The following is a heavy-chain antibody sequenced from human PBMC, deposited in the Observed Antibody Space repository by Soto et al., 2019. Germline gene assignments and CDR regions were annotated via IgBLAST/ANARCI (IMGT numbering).Heavy chain of an antibody. CDR1: GFTVSSNY. D-gene: IGHD3-10*01. CDR2: IYSGGST. V-gene: IGHV3-53*04. Sequence: EVQLVESGGGLVQPGGSLRLSCAASGFTVSSNYMSWVRQAPGKGLEWVSVIYSGGSTYYADSVKGRFTISRHNSKNTLYLQMNSLRAEDTAVYYCARFPKGSGSYYIPKHLYYYYYYMDVWGKGTTVTVSS. CDR3: ARFPKGSGSYYIPKHLYYYYYYMDV. J-gene: IGHJ6*03.